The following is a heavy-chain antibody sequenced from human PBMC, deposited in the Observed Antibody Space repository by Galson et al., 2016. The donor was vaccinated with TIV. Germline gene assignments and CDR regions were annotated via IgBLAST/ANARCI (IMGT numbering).Heavy chain of an antibody. J-gene: IGHJ3*01. V-gene: IGHV3-7*01. D-gene: IGHD3-3*01. CDR1: GFTFSSYW. Sequence: SLRLSCAASGFTFSSYWISWVRQAPGKGLEWVANIKHNGYEKYYVDSVRGRFTISRDNAENSLYLLQMNSLRAEDTAVYYCRARGDSRAHDGFDFWGHGTMVTVSS. CDR2: IKHNGYEK. CDR3: RARGDSRAHDGFDF.